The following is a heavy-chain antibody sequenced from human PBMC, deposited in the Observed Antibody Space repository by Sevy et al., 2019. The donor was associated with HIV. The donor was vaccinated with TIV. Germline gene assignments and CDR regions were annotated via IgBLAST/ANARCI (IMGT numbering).Heavy chain of an antibody. D-gene: IGHD6-13*01. CDR1: GYTFTSYY. J-gene: IGHJ5*02. Sequence: ASVKVSCKASGYTFTSYYMHWVRQAPGQGLEWMGIINPSGGSTSYAQKFQGRVTMTRDTSTSTVYMELSSLRSEETAVYYCARDRIAAAGTKRDSAFDPWGQGTLVTVSS. CDR3: ARDRIAAAGTKRDSAFDP. CDR2: INPSGGST. V-gene: IGHV1-46*01.